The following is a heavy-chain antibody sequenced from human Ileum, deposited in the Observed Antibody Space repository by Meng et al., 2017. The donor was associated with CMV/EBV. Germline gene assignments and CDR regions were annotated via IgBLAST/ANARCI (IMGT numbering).Heavy chain of an antibody. J-gene: IGHJ4*02. CDR2: INAGGST. Sequence: QVHLQESGPGLVTPSETLSLTCAVSGGSISTYYWTWVRQPAGKGLEWIGRINAGGSTNDNPSLKSRVTMSVDTSKNQFSLKVTSVTAADTAVYYCAREENTVNQFEYWGQGTLVTVSS. CDR1: GGSISTYY. D-gene: IGHD4-17*01. V-gene: IGHV4-4*07. CDR3: AREENTVNQFEY.